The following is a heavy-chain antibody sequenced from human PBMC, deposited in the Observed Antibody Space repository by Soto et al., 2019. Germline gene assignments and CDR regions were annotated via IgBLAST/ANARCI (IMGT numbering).Heavy chain of an antibody. J-gene: IGHJ2*01. Sequence: EVQLVESGGGLVQPGGSLRLSCAASGFTFSSHAMHWVRQAPGKGLEFVASISTNGDRTHYANSLTGRFSVSRDNSKNTVYLQMGSMRTEDLALYYCARDGVGEFSDSWYFDIWGRGPLVTVSS. CDR2: ISTNGDRT. CDR3: ARDGVGEFSDSWYFDI. D-gene: IGHD3-10*01. V-gene: IGHV3-64*01. CDR1: GFTFSSHA.